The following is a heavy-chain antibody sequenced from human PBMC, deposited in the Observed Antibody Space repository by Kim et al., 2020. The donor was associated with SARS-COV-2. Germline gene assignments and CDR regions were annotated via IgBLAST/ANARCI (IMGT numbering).Heavy chain of an antibody. V-gene: IGHV1-18*01. CDR3: ARVGPAATWFDP. J-gene: IGHJ5*02. D-gene: IGHD2-2*01. Sequence: NYAQKLQGRVTMTTDTSTSTAYMELRSLRSDDTAVYYCARVGPAATWFDPWGQGTLVTVSS.